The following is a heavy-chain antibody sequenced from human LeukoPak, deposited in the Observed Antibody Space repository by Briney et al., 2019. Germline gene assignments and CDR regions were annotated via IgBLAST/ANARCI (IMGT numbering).Heavy chain of an antibody. CDR2: MNPNSGNT. V-gene: IGHV1-8*01. CDR3: ARPAVPYYYDSSGYGSAFDI. J-gene: IGHJ3*02. D-gene: IGHD3-22*01. Sequence: ASVKVSCKASGYTFTSYDINWVRQATGQGLEWMGWMNPNSGNTGYAQKFQGRVTMTRNTSISTAYMELSSLRSEDTAVYYCARPAVPYYYDSSGYGSAFDIWGQGTMVTVSS. CDR1: GYTFTSYD.